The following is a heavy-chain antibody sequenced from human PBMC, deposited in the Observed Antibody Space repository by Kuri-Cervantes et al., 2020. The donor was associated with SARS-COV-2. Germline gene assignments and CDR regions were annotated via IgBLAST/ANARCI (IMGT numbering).Heavy chain of an antibody. CDR3: ARGTGGTASPYYYYGMDV. V-gene: IGHV1-24*01. Sequence: ASVKVSCKVSGYTLTELSMHWVRQAPGKGLEWMGGFDPEDGETIYAQKFQGRVTITADESTSTAYMELSSLRSEDTAVYYCARGTGGTASPYYYYGMDVWGQGTTVTVSS. CDR2: FDPEDGET. CDR1: GYTLTELS. D-gene: IGHD1-26*01. J-gene: IGHJ6*02.